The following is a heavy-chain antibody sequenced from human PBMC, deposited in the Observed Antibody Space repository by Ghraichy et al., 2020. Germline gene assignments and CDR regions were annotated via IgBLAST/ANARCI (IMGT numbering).Heavy chain of an antibody. CDR3: ARDNVHTVAGTGGD. Sequence: GGSLRLSCAASGFTFSSYGMHWVRQAPGKGLEWVAVIWYDGSNKYYADSVKGRFTISRDNSKNTLYLQMNSLRAEDTAVYYRARDNVHTVAGTGGDWGQGTLVTVSS. J-gene: IGHJ4*02. V-gene: IGHV3-33*01. D-gene: IGHD6-19*01. CDR1: GFTFSSYG. CDR2: IWYDGSNK.